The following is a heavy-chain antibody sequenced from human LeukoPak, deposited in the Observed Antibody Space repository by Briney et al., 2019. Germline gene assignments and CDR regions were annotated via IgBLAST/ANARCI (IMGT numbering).Heavy chain of an antibody. J-gene: IGHJ4*02. D-gene: IGHD2-15*01. V-gene: IGHV2-70*11. CDR1: GFSLSTSGMC. CDR3: ASGFSPTDSEY. CDR2: IDWDDDK. Sequence: SGPALVKPTQTLTLTCTFSGFSLSTSGMCVSWIRQPPGEALEWLARIDWDDDKYYSTSLKTRLTISKDTSENQVVLTMTNMDPVDTATYYCASGFSPTDSEYWGQGTLVTVSS.